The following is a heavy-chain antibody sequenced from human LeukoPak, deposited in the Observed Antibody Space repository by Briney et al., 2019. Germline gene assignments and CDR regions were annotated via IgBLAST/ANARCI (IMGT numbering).Heavy chain of an antibody. CDR2: INPSGGST. V-gene: IGHV1-46*01. CDR1: GYTFTSYY. Sequence: GASVKVSCKASGYTFTSYYMHWVRQAPGQGLEWMGIINPSGGSTSYAQKFQGRFTISRDNAKNSLYLQMNSLRAEDTAVYYCARDRNIVVVPAAGRYYYYGMDVWGQGTTVTVSS. CDR3: ARDRNIVVVPAAGRYYYYGMDV. J-gene: IGHJ6*02. D-gene: IGHD2-2*01.